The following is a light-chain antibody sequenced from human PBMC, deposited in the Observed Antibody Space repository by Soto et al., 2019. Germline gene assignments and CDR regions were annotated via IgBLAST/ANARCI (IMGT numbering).Light chain of an antibody. Sequence: DIRMTLSPFTLSAYVRDTVTITCRASQTISRWLAWYQQKPGKAPRLLIYTASSLQTGVPSRFSGSGSGTDFTLTISSLEPEDCTVYYCQDRSNWPITFCQGTRPAIK. CDR2: TAS. CDR1: QTISRW. V-gene: IGKV1-5*01. CDR3: QDRSNWPIT. J-gene: IGKJ5*01.